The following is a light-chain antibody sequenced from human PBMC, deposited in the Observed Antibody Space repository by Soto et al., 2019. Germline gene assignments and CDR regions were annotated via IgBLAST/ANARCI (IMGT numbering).Light chain of an antibody. CDR1: SRDVESYDY. CDR3: GSYTGSGTFV. J-gene: IGLJ7*01. V-gene: IGLV2-14*03. CDR2: AVS. Sequence: QSALTQPASVSGSPGQSITISCTGVSRDVESYDYVSWYQHHPGKAPKLLIYAVSNRPSGISNHFSGSKSGNTASLTISGLQAEDEADYYCGSYTGSGTFVFGPGTQLTVL.